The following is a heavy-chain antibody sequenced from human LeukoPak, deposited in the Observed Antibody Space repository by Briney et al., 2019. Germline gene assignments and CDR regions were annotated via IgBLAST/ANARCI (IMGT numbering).Heavy chain of an antibody. CDR2: IKSKTDGGTT. V-gene: IGHV3-15*01. CDR1: GFTFSSYA. Sequence: GGSLRLSCAASGFTFSSYAMSWVRQAPGKGLEWVGRIKSKTDGGTTDYAAPVKGRFTISRDDSKNTLYLQMNSLKTEDTAVYYRTTGVMVVPAASDAFDIWGQGTMVTVSS. J-gene: IGHJ3*02. D-gene: IGHD2-2*01. CDR3: TTGVMVVPAASDAFDI.